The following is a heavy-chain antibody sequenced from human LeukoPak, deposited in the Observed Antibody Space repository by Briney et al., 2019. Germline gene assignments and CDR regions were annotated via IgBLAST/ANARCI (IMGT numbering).Heavy chain of an antibody. Sequence: GESLKISCKGSGYSFTSYWIGWVRQMLGKGLEWMGIIYPGDSDTRYSPSFQGQVTISADKSISTAYLQWSSLKASDTAMYYCARSDYYDSSGPEDDAFDIWGQGTMVTVSS. V-gene: IGHV5-51*01. CDR1: GYSFTSYW. J-gene: IGHJ3*02. CDR3: ARSDYYDSSGPEDDAFDI. D-gene: IGHD3-22*01. CDR2: IYPGDSDT.